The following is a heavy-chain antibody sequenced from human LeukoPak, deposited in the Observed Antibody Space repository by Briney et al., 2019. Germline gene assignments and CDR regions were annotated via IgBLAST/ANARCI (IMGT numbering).Heavy chain of an antibody. J-gene: IGHJ3*02. CDR2: INAGNGDT. Sequence: GASVKVSCKASGYTFTSYAIHWVRQAPGQRLEWMAWINAGNGDTKYSQKFQGRVTITKDTSASTAYMEVSSLRSEDTAVYYCARSGQGATTVTPYAFDIWGQGTMVTVSS. CDR1: GYTFTSYA. V-gene: IGHV1-3*01. CDR3: ARSGQGATTVTPYAFDI. D-gene: IGHD4-17*01.